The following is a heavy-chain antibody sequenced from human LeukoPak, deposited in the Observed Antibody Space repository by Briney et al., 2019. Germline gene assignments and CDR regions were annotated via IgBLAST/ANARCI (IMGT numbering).Heavy chain of an antibody. CDR3: ARTSIAARRANVFDI. Sequence: SETLSLTCAVSGGSISSGGYSWSWIRQPPGKGLEWIGYIYHSGSTYYNPSLKIRVTISVDRSKNQFSLKLSSVTAADTAVYYCARTSIAARRANVFDIWGQGTMATVSS. V-gene: IGHV4-30-2*01. CDR2: IYHSGST. J-gene: IGHJ3*02. CDR1: GGSISSGGYS. D-gene: IGHD6-6*01.